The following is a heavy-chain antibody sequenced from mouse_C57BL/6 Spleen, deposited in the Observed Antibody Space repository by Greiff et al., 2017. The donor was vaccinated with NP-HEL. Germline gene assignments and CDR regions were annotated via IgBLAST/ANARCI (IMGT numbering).Heavy chain of an antibody. CDR3: ARPVYDYDLYAMDY. Sequence: QVQLQQSGAELVRPGTSVKVSCKASGYAFTNYLIEWVKQRPGQGLEWIGVINPGSGGTNYNEKFKGKATLTADKSSSTAYMQLSSLTSEDSAVYFCARPVYDYDLYAMDYWGQGTSVTVSS. J-gene: IGHJ4*01. V-gene: IGHV1-54*01. CDR1: GYAFTNYL. D-gene: IGHD2-4*01. CDR2: INPGSGGT.